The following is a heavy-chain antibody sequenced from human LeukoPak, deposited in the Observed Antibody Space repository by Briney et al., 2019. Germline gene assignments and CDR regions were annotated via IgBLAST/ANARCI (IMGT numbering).Heavy chain of an antibody. CDR1: GGSISSSH. V-gene: IGHV4-59*08. D-gene: IGHD3-16*02. Sequence: SETLSLTCTDCGGSISSSHWRSLRQPPGKGPEWIGYIYYSGSTNYNPSVKSRVTISVDTSKNQFSLKLSTVTAADTAVYYCTTHPPRVIPATGDTFDIWGQGTMVTVSS. CDR2: IYYSGST. CDR3: TTHPPRVIPATGDTFDI. J-gene: IGHJ3*02.